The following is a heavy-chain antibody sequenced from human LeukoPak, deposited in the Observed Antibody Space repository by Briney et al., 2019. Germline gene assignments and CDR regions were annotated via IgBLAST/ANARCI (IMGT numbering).Heavy chain of an antibody. V-gene: IGHV3-21*01. CDR2: ISSESIHL. CDR1: GFTFNSHM. D-gene: IGHD3-16*01. CDR3: ARGFGDFDLRLDY. J-gene: IGHJ4*01. Sequence: GGSLRLSCAASGFTFNSHMMNWVRQAPGKGLEWVASISSESIHLRYADSVKGRFTISRDNAKELVFLQMNSLRAEDTAIYYCARGFGDFDLRLDYWGHGSVITVSS.